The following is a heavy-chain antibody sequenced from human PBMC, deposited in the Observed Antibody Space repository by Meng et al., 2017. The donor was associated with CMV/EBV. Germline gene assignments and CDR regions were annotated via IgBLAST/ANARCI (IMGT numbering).Heavy chain of an antibody. J-gene: IGHJ4*02. V-gene: IGHV3-13*01. D-gene: IGHD3-3*01. Sequence: GESLKISCAASGFTFSSYDMHWVRQATGKGLEWVSAIGTAGDTYYPGSVKGRFTISRENAKNTLYLQMNSLRAEDTAVYYCARGLRMEWPFDYWGQGTLVTVSS. CDR2: IGTAGDT. CDR1: GFTFSSYD. CDR3: ARGLRMEWPFDY.